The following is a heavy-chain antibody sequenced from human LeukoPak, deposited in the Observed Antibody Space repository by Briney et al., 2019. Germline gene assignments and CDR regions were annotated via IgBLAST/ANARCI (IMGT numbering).Heavy chain of an antibody. CDR1: GFTFSSYG. CDR3: ARDLTVGATYYYYYGMDV. D-gene: IGHD1-26*01. J-gene: IGHJ6*02. Sequence: GGSLRLSCAASGFTFSSYGMHWVRQAPGKGLEWVAVIWYDGSNKYYADSVKGRFTISRDNSKNTLYLQMNSLRAEDTAVYYCARDLTVGATYYYYYGMDVWGQGTTVTVSS. CDR2: IWYDGSNK. V-gene: IGHV3-33*01.